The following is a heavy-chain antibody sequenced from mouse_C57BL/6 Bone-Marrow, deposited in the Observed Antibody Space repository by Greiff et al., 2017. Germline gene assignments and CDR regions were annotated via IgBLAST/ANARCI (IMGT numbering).Heavy chain of an antibody. CDR1: GYTFTSYD. Sequence: QVKLQQSGPELVKPGASVKLSCKASGYTFTSYDINWVQQRPGQGLEWIGWIYPRDGSTKYNEKFKGKATLTVDTSSSTAYMELHSLTSEDSAVYLCARRSGSSYADYYAMDYWGQGTSVTVSS. D-gene: IGHD1-1*01. V-gene: IGHV1-85*01. CDR3: ARRSGSSYADYYAMDY. CDR2: IYPRDGST. J-gene: IGHJ4*01.